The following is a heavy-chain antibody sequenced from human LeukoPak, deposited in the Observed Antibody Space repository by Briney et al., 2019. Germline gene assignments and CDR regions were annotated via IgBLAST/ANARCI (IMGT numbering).Heavy chain of an antibody. J-gene: IGHJ4*02. CDR1: GGSIRSSSYY. CDR3: ARVTGYVMEDYFDY. CDR2: IYYTGTT. D-gene: IGHD6-13*01. Sequence: KASETLSLTCTVSGGSIRSSSYYWGWIRQPPGKGLEWIGSIYYTGTTYYNPSLKSRVTISVDTSKNQFSLRLSSVTAADTAVYYCARVTGYVMEDYFDYWGQGTLVTVSS. V-gene: IGHV4-39*07.